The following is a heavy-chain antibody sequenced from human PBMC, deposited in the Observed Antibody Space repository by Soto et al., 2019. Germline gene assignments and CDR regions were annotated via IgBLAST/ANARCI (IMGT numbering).Heavy chain of an antibody. CDR3: ARGPLVGHIAAAEFPDYYYYYGMDV. CDR2: ICYDGSNK. J-gene: IGHJ6*02. D-gene: IGHD6-13*01. Sequence: GGPLRLSCAASGGTFRSYGMHWVRPEQGKGLEWVAVICYDGSNKYYADSVKGRFTISRDNSKNTLYLQMNSLRAEDTAVYYCARGPLVGHIAAAEFPDYYYYYGMDVWGQGNSVTVSS. V-gene: IGHV3-33*01. CDR1: GGTFRSYG.